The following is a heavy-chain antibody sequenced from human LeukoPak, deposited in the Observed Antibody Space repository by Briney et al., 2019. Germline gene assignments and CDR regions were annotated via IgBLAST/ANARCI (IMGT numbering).Heavy chain of an antibody. CDR3: ARDRLYGSGSYYYYYGMNV. V-gene: IGHV3-53*05. J-gene: IGHJ6*02. CDR1: GFTVSSNY. D-gene: IGHD3-10*01. Sequence: AGGSLRLSCAASGFTVSSNYMSWVRQAPGKGLEWVSVIYSGGSTYYADSVKGRFTISRDNSKNTLYLQMNSLRAEDTAVYYCARDRLYGSGSYYYYYGMNVWGQGTTVTVSS. CDR2: IYSGGST.